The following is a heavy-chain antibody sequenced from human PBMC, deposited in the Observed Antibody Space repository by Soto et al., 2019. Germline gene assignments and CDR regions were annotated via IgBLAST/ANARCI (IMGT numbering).Heavy chain of an antibody. V-gene: IGHV3-30*18. Sequence: PGESLRHSWAASGFTFSSYGMHWVRQAPGKGLEWVAVISYDGSNKYYADSVKGRFTISRDNSKNTLYLQMNSLRAEDTAVYYCAKDRPYDVVVPAAILDYWGQGTLVTVSS. D-gene: IGHD2-2*02. CDR2: ISYDGSNK. J-gene: IGHJ4*02. CDR1: GFTFSSYG. CDR3: AKDRPYDVVVPAAILDY.